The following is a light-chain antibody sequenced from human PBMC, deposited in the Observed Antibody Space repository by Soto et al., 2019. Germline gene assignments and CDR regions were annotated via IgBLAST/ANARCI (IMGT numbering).Light chain of an antibody. Sequence: QSALTQPASVSGSPGQSITISCIGTNSDVGGHTLVSWYQQHPGKAPRPLIYGGSERPSGVSDRFSGSKSGNTASLTISGFQAEDEADYYCCSYAGGRTYVLGTGTKLTVL. CDR2: GGS. J-gene: IGLJ1*01. V-gene: IGLV2-23*01. CDR1: NSDVGGHTL. CDR3: CSYAGGRTYV.